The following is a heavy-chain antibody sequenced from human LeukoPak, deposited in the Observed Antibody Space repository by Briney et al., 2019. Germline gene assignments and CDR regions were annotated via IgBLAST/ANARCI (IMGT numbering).Heavy chain of an antibody. J-gene: IGHJ4*02. Sequence: ASVKVSCKASGYTFTSYDINWVRQATGQGLEWMGWMNPNSGNTGYAQKFQGRVTMTRNTSIGTAYMELSSLRSEDTAVYYCARGVSRLRPALGYWGQGTLVTVSS. CDR3: ARGVSRLRPALGY. D-gene: IGHD3-16*01. CDR1: GYTFTSYD. CDR2: MNPNSGNT. V-gene: IGHV1-8*01.